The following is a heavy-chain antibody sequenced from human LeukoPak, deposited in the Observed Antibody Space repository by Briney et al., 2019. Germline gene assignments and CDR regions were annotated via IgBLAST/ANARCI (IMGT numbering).Heavy chain of an antibody. V-gene: IGHV3-7*01. D-gene: IGHD5-18*01. CDR3: ARDKGGYSYVYDY. CDR2: IKQDGSEK. J-gene: IGHJ4*02. CDR1: GFTFSSYW. Sequence: GGSLRLSCAASGFTFSSYWVTWVRQAPGKGLEWVANIKQDGSEKHYVDSVKGRFTISRDNAKNSLYLQMNSLRAEDTAVYYCARDKGGYSYVYDYWGQGTLVTVSS.